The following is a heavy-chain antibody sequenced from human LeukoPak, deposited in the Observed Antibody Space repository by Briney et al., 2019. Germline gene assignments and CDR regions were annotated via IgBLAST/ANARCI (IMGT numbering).Heavy chain of an antibody. V-gene: IGHV3-21*01. CDR2: ISSSSSYI. CDR3: ARDYYDSSGYQVYFDY. Sequence: GGSLRLSCAASGFTFSSYAMSWVRQAPGKGLEWVSAISSSSSYIYYADSVKGRFTISRDNAKTSLYLQMNSLRAEDTAVYYCARDYYDSSGYQVYFDYWGQGTLVTVSS. CDR1: GFTFSSYA. D-gene: IGHD3-22*01. J-gene: IGHJ4*02.